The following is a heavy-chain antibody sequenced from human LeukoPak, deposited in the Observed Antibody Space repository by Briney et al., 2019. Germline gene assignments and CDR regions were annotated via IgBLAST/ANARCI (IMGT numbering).Heavy chain of an antibody. V-gene: IGHV1-8*02. CDR2: MNPNSGNT. D-gene: IGHD2-2*01. Sequence: ASVKVSCKASGYTFTSYYMHWVRQATGQGLEWMGWMNPNSGNTGYAQKFQGRVTMTRNTSISTAHMELSSLRSEDTAVYYCARDARHRYCSSTSCYRGWLDPWGQGTLVTVSS. CDR1: GYTFTSYY. CDR3: ARDARHRYCSSTSCYRGWLDP. J-gene: IGHJ5*02.